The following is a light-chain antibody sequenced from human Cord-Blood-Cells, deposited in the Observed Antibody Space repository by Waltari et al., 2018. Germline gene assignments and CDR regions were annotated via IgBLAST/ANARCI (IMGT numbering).Light chain of an antibody. CDR1: RSNNRAGYD. CDR3: QSYDSSLSGWV. J-gene: IGLJ3*02. V-gene: IGLV1-40*01. Sequence: QSVLTQPPSVSGAPGHRFTISCTWRRSNNRAGYDVHWYQQLPGPAPKLLICVNSNLPSGLPDRFSGSKSGTSASLAITGLQAEDEADYYCQSYDSSLSGWVFGGGTKLTVL. CDR2: VNS.